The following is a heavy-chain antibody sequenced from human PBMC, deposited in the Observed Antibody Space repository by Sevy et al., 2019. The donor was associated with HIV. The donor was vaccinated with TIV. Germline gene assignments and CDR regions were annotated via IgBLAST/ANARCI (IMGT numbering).Heavy chain of an antibody. Sequence: SETLSLTCTVSGGSISNFYWSWIRQPPGKGLEWIGNIYYSARTNYNPTLKSRVTISVDTSKNRLSLRLNSVTAADTALYYCAREPPYYDILSGYSYGMDVWGQGTTVTVSS. D-gene: IGHD3-9*01. CDR3: AREPPYYDILSGYSYGMDV. CDR2: IYYSART. CDR1: GGSISNFY. J-gene: IGHJ6*02. V-gene: IGHV4-59*01.